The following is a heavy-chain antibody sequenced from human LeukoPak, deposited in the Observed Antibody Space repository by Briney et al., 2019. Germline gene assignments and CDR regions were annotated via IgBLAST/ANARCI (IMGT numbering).Heavy chain of an antibody. CDR2: INHNTGVR. V-gene: IGHV1-2*06. J-gene: IGHJ5*02. CDR3: AREVGYSTSWYGRFDP. Sequence: VASVKVSCKASAYPFTGYYLHWVRQAPGQGLEGVGRINHNTGVRDYAQKFQGRVTMTRDTSINTAYMELNRLRSDDTAVYYCAREVGYSTSWYGRFDPWGQGTLVTVSS. CDR1: AYPFTGYY. D-gene: IGHD2-2*01.